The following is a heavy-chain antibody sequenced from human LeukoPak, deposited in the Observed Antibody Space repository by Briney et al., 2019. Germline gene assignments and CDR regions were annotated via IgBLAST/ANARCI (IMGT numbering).Heavy chain of an antibody. D-gene: IGHD2-2*01. J-gene: IGHJ3*02. Sequence: PSETLSLTCTVSSGSISSSHYYWGWIRQPPGKGLEWIGSTYYSGSTYYNPSLKSRVTISIDTSKNQFSLKLSSVTAADTAVYYCARRSKYQLPPDAFDIWGQGTMVTVSS. CDR1: SGSISSSHYY. CDR2: TYYSGST. CDR3: ARRSKYQLPPDAFDI. V-gene: IGHV4-39*07.